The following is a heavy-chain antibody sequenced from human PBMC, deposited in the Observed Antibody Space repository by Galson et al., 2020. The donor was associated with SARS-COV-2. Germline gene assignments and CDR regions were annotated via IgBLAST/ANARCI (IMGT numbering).Heavy chain of an antibody. V-gene: IGHV3-13*01. Sequence: TGGSLRLSCAASGFTFSSYDMHWVRQATGKGLEWVSAIGTAGDTYYPGSVKGRFTISRENAKNSLYLQMNSLRAGDTAVYYCARALAYSSKYYYYGMDVWGQGTTVTVSS. D-gene: IGHD6-13*01. J-gene: IGHJ6*02. CDR1: GFTFSSYD. CDR2: IGTAGDT. CDR3: ARALAYSSKYYYYGMDV.